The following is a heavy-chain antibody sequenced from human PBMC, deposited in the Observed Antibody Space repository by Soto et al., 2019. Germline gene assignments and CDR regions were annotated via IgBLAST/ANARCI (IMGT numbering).Heavy chain of an antibody. CDR1: GGTFSSYA. V-gene: IGHV1-69*01. D-gene: IGHD3-3*01. J-gene: IGHJ6*02. CDR2: IIPIFGTA. CDR3: ARGGVLTIFGVVTRRESYYYGMDV. Sequence: QVQLVQSGAEVKKPGSSVKVSCKASGGTFSSYAISWVRQAPGQGLEWMGGIIPIFGTANYAQKFQGRVTITADESTSTAYMELSSLRSEDTAVYYCARGGVLTIFGVVTRRESYYYGMDVWGQGTTVTVSS.